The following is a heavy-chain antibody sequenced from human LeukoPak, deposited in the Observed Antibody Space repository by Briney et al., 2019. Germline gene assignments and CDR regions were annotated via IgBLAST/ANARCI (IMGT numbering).Heavy chain of an antibody. CDR3: TRLPAYCGGDCPYYWMDV. V-gene: IGHV3-49*04. Sequence: GGSLRLSCTASGFTFGDYAMSWVRQAPGKGLEWVGFIRSKAYGGTTEYAASVKGRFTISRDDSKSIAYLQMNSLKTEDTAVYYCTRLPAYCGGDCPYYWMDVWGKGTTVTVSS. CDR1: GFTFGDYA. D-gene: IGHD2-21*01. CDR2: IRSKAYGGTT. J-gene: IGHJ6*04.